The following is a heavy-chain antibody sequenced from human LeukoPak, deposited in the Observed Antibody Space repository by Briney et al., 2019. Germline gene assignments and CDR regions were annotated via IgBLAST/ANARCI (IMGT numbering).Heavy chain of an antibody. V-gene: IGHV3-11*01. D-gene: IGHD2-2*02. Sequence: GGSLRLSCAASGFTFSDYYMSWIRQAPGKGLEWVSYISSSGSTIYYADSVKGRFTISRDNAKNSLYLKMNSLGAEDTAVYYCATPPRPYCSSTSCYRDYWGQGTLVTVSS. CDR1: GFTFSDYY. CDR3: ATPPRPYCSSTSCYRDY. CDR2: ISSSGSTI. J-gene: IGHJ4*02.